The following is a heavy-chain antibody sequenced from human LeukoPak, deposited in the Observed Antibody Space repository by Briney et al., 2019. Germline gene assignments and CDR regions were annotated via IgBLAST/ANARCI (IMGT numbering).Heavy chain of an antibody. CDR2: IHHSGST. Sequence: PSETLSLTCTVSAGSISSYSWNWIRQPPGKGLEWIGSIHHSGSTYYNPSLKSRFTISVDTSKNQFSLKLISVTAADTAVYYCVRGPYGSSISNWFDPWGQGLLVTVSS. CDR3: VRGPYGSSISNWFDP. D-gene: IGHD3-10*01. V-gene: IGHV4-59*01. J-gene: IGHJ5*02. CDR1: AGSISSYS.